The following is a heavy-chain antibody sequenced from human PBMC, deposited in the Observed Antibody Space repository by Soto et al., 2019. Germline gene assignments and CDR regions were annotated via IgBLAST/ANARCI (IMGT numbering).Heavy chain of an antibody. CDR3: ARDASSSSGRYYYYGMDV. D-gene: IGHD6-6*01. J-gene: IGHJ6*02. V-gene: IGHV4-59*01. CDR1: GGSISSYY. Sequence: PSETLSLTCTVSGGSISSYYCSWIRQPPGKGLEWIGYIYYSGSTNYNPSLKSRVTISVDTSKNQFSLKLSSVTAADTAVYYCARDASSSSGRYYYYGMDVWGQGTTVTVSS. CDR2: IYYSGST.